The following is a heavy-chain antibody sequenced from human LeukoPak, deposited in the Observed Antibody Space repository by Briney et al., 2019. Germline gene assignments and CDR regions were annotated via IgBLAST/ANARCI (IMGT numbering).Heavy chain of an antibody. J-gene: IGHJ4*02. CDR2: INPNSGGT. V-gene: IGHV1-2*02. D-gene: IGHD3-10*01. CDR1: GYTFTGNY. Sequence: GASVKVSCKASGYTFTGNYMHWVRQAPGQGLEWMGWINPNSGGTNYAQKFQGRVTMTRDTSISTAYMELSRLRSDDTAVYFCARGGITMVRGVIKPIDYWGQGTQVTVSS. CDR3: ARGGITMVRGVIKPIDY.